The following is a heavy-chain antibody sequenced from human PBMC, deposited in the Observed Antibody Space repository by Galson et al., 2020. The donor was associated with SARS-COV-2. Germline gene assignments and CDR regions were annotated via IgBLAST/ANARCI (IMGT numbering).Heavy chain of an antibody. CDR1: GFSLTTNAVG. CDR3: ARTLIGYHDGSGSYRLDY. D-gene: IGHD3-10*01. Sequence: SGPTLVKPTQTLTLTCSFSGFSLTTNAVGVGWIRQPPGKALEWLALIYWNDNKHYSASLRSRLTITKDTSKNQVVLTMTNVDPVDTATYYCARTLIGYHDGSGSYRLDYWGQGTLVTVSS. V-gene: IGHV2-5*01. J-gene: IGHJ4*02. CDR2: IYWNDNK.